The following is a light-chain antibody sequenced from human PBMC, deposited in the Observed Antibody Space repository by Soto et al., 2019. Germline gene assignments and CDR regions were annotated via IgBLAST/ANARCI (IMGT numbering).Light chain of an antibody. J-gene: IGKJ4*02. CDR2: AAS. Sequence: DIHMTQARSTVSASVGDRVTITWGASQSISSWLAWYQQKPGKAPKVLIYAASSLESGVPSRFSGSGSATEFTLTISSLQPEDFATYYCQQDYSFPRTFGRGTKVDIK. CDR1: QSISSW. CDR3: QQDYSFPRT. V-gene: IGKV1-5*01.